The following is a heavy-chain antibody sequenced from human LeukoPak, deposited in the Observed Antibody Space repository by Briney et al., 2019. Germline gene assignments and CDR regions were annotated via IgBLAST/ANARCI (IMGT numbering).Heavy chain of an antibody. Sequence: GGSLRLSCAASGFTFSSYAMSWVRQAPGKGLVWVSRINSDGSSTSYADSVKGRFTISRDNAKNTLYLQMNSLRAEDTVVYYCARRGYSYGYPFDYWGLGTLVTVSS. CDR2: INSDGSST. D-gene: IGHD5-18*01. J-gene: IGHJ4*02. CDR3: ARRGYSYGYPFDY. CDR1: GFTFSSYA. V-gene: IGHV3-74*01.